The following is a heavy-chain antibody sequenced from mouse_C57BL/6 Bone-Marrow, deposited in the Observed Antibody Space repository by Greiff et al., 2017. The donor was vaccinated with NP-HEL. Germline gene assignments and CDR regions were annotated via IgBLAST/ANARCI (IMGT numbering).Heavy chain of an antibody. V-gene: IGHV5-9-1*02. D-gene: IGHD2-10*01. CDR1: GFTFSSYA. CDR3: TRDWAYYAFLAY. CDR2: ISSGGDYT. Sequence: EVQLVESGEGLVKPGGSLKLSCAASGFTFSSYAMSWVRQTPEKRLEWVAYISSGGDYTYYADTVKGRFTISRDNARNTLYLQMSSLKSEDTAMYYCTRDWAYYAFLAYWGQGTLVTVSA. J-gene: IGHJ3*01.